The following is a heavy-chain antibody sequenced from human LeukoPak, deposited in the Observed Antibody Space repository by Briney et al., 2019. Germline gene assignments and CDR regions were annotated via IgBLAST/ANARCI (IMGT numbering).Heavy chain of an antibody. V-gene: IGHV1-2*04. CDR1: GYTFTGYY. J-gene: IGHJ4*02. CDR3: ARGKDAHIYVDY. CDR2: INPNSGGT. D-gene: IGHD2-15*01. Sequence: ASVKVSCKASGYTFTGYYMHWVRQAPGQGLEWMGWINPNSGGTNYAQKFQGWVTMTRDTSISTAYMELSRLRSDDTAVYYCARGKDAHIYVDYWGQGTLVTVSS.